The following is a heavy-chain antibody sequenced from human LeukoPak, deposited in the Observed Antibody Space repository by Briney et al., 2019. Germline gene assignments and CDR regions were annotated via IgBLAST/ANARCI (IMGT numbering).Heavy chain of an antibody. CDR3: AGELISVGATNQAFDY. CDR1: GYTFSNYA. D-gene: IGHD1-26*01. Sequence: ASVKVSCKASGYTFSNYAISWVRQAPGQGLEWMGWISGYNGNTNYAQKLQGRVTMTTDTSTSTAYMELRSLRSDDTAVYYCAGELISVGATNQAFDYWGQGTLVTVSS. V-gene: IGHV1-18*01. CDR2: ISGYNGNT. J-gene: IGHJ4*02.